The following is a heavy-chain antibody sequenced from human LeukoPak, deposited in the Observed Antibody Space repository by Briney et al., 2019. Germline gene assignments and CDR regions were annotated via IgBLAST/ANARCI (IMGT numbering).Heavy chain of an antibody. D-gene: IGHD6-6*01. V-gene: IGHV3-21*01. CDR1: GFSFRSYS. Sequence: GGSLRLSCAASGFSFRSYSMNWVRQAPGKGLEWVSFISSSSTYIYYADSMKGRFTISRDNSKNTLYLQMNSLRAEDTAVYYCAKTNRGIAAREAFDYWGQGTLVTVSS. CDR3: AKTNRGIAAREAFDY. CDR2: ISSSSTYI. J-gene: IGHJ4*02.